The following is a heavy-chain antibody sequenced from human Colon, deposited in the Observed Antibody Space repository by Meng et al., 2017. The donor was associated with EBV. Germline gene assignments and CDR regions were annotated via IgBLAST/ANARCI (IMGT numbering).Heavy chain of an antibody. V-gene: IGHV4-39*07. CDR3: ARVKDCGGDCYSDN. D-gene: IGHD2-21*02. CDR1: GDSISSSPYY. Sequence: QFQLQESGPGLVKPSEXLSLTCTVSGDSISSSPYYWGWIRQPPGKGLEWIGSIYYSGSTYYNPSLKSRVTISQDTAKNQFSLKLTSVTAADTAVYYCARVKDCGGDCYSDNWGQGTLVTVSS. CDR2: IYYSGST. J-gene: IGHJ4*02.